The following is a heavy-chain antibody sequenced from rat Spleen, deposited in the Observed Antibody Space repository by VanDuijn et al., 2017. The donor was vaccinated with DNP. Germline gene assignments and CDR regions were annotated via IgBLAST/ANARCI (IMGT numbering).Heavy chain of an antibody. J-gene: IGHJ1*01. CDR3: ARGSGTYYWYFDF. CDR2: ITSSGGST. V-gene: IGHV5-31*01. D-gene: IGHD5-1*01. Sequence: EVQLVESGGDLVQPGRSLKLSCVASGFTFNKYWMTWIRQVPGKGLEWVAAITSSGGSTYYPDSVKGRFTISRDNAKNILYLQMNSLRSEDTATYYCARGSGTYYWYFDFWGPGTMVTVSS. CDR1: GFTFNKYW.